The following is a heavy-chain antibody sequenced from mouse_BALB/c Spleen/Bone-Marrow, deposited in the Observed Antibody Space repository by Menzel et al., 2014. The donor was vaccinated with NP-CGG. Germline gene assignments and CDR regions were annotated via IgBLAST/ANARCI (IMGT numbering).Heavy chain of an antibody. D-gene: IGHD1-1*01. CDR1: GFNIKDTY. CDR3: ANYYYGSSLFAY. V-gene: IGHV14-3*02. J-gene: IGHJ3*01. CDR2: IDPANGNT. Sequence: EVMLVESGAELVKPGASVKLSCTASGFNIKDTYMHWVKQRPEQGLEWIGRIDPANGNTKYDPKFQGKATITADTSSNTAYLQLSSLTSEDTAVYYWANYYYGSSLFAYWGQGTLVTVSA.